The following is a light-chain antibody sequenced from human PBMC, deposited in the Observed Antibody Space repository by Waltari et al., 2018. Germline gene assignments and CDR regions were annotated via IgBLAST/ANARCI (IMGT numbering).Light chain of an antibody. CDR3: QQYSGYPRT. J-gene: IGKJ1*01. CDR2: AAS. V-gene: IGKV1-16*02. Sequence: DIQMTQSPSSVSASVGDRVTITCRASQGISSHLAWFQQKPGKDPKSLIYAASSLQRGVPSKFSGSGSGTEFTLTINSLQPEDFATYYCQQYSGYPRTFGQGTRVEI. CDR1: QGISSH.